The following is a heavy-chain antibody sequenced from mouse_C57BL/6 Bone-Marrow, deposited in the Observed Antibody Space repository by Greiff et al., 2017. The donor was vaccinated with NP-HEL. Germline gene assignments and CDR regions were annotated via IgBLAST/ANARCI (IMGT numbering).Heavy chain of an antibody. V-gene: IGHV3-6*01. CDR1: GYSITSGYY. D-gene: IGHD2-3*01. CDR2: ISYDGSN. CDR3: ARERAVYDGYSYYFDY. Sequence: VQLQQSGPGLVKPSQSLSLTCSVTGYSITSGYYWNWIRQFPGNKLEWMGYISYDGSNNYNPSLKNRISITRDTSKNQFFLKLNSVTTEDTATYYCARERAVYDGYSYYFDYWGQGTTLTVSS. J-gene: IGHJ2*01.